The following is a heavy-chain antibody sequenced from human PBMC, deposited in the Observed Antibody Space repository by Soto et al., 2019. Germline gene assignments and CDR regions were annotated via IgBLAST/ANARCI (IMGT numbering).Heavy chain of an antibody. Sequence: SETLSLTCTVSGDSMSTNSYYWAWIRQPPGKNLEWVASVSYSGRAYYTPSFKRRVTISVDTSKTQFSLQLSSVTAADTAVYYCARSQRATYCGGDCYGFFSDYWGQGTLVTVSS. CDR2: VSYSGRA. V-gene: IGHV4-39*01. CDR1: GDSMSTNSYY. D-gene: IGHD2-21*02. J-gene: IGHJ4*02. CDR3: ARSQRATYCGGDCYGFFSDY.